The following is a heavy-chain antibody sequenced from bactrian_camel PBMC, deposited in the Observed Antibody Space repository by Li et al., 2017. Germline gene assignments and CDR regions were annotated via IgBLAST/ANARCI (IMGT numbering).Heavy chain of an antibody. CDR1: GDTIGRYC. V-gene: IGHV3S55*01. CDR3: AADPSYTNRAPMMASSYHY. CDR2: YGRDGRT. Sequence: HVQLVESGGGSVQVGGSLGLSCVASGDTIGRYCIGWFRQDPGKEREAVAAYGRDGRTIYADSVKGRFTISKDNVVNTLYLQMNSLQPEDAAMYYCAADPSYTNRAPMMASSYHYWGQGTQVTVS. D-gene: IGHD7*01. J-gene: IGHJ4*01.